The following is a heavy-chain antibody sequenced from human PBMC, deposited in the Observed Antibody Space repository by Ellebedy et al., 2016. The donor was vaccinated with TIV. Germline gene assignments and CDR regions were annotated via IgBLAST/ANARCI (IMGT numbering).Heavy chain of an antibody. D-gene: IGHD6-6*01. Sequence: GESLKISCVASGFTLSTYWMTWVRQAPGKGLEWVANIKQDGSEKYYVDPVKGRFTISRDNANNSLFLQMNSLRAEDTAVYYCARDASLGYYYYYMDVWGKGTTVTVAS. V-gene: IGHV3-7*05. CDR1: GFTLSTYW. J-gene: IGHJ6*03. CDR2: IKQDGSEK. CDR3: ARDASLGYYYYYMDV.